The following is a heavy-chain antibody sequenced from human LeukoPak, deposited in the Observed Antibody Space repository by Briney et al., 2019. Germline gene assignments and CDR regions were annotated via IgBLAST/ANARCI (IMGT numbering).Heavy chain of an antibody. Sequence: SVKVSCKASGGTFSSYAISWVRQAPGQGLEWMGGIIPIFGTASYAQKFQGRVTITTDESTSTAYMELSSLRSEDTAVYYCARGATMVRGPLYYYYYYMDVWGKGTTVTVSS. CDR3: ARGATMVRGPLYYYYYYMDV. CDR2: IIPIFGTA. V-gene: IGHV1-69*05. CDR1: GGTFSSYA. J-gene: IGHJ6*03. D-gene: IGHD3-10*01.